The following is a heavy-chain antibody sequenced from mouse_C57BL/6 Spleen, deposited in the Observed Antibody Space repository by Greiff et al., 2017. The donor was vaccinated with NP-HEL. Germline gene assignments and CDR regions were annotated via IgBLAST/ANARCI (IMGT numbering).Heavy chain of an antibody. D-gene: IGHD1-1*01. V-gene: IGHV1-64*01. CDR1: GYTFTSYW. CDR3: ARAGNSYGYYFDY. Sequence: VQLQQPGAELVKPGASVKLSCKASGYTFTSYWMHWVKQRPGQGLEWIGMIHPNSGSTNYNEKFKSKATLTVDKSSSTAYMQLSSLTSEDSAVYYCARAGNSYGYYFDYWGQGTTLTVSS. CDR2: IHPNSGST. J-gene: IGHJ2*01.